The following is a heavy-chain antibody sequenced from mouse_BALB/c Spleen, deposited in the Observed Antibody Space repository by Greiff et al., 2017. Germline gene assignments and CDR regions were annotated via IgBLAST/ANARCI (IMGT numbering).Heavy chain of an antibody. CDR1: GYTFSSYW. V-gene: IGHV1-9*01. J-gene: IGHJ2*01. D-gene: IGHD1-1*01. Sequence: VQLQQSGAELMKPGASVKISCKATGYTFSSYWIKWVKQRPGHGLEWIGEILPGSGSTNYNEKFKGKATFTADTSSNTAYMQLSSLTSEDSAVYYCAKGITTVVAPFDYWGQGTTLTVSP. CDR3: AKGITTVVAPFDY. CDR2: ILPGSGST.